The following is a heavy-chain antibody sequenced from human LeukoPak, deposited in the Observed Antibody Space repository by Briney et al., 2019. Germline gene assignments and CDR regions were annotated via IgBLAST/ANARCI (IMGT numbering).Heavy chain of an antibody. V-gene: IGHV4-59*01. Sequence: SETLSLTCTVAGGPTLNYYWSWIRQPPGGGLEWIGYVYSSKNTNYNPSLKSRVTISVDTSKTQISLKLTSVTAADTAVYYCTRGTTLVRGVLRAYYYYYMDVWGKGTTVTVSS. D-gene: IGHD3-10*01. CDR2: VYSSKNT. CDR1: GGPTLNYY. CDR3: TRGTTLVRGVLRAYYYYYMDV. J-gene: IGHJ6*03.